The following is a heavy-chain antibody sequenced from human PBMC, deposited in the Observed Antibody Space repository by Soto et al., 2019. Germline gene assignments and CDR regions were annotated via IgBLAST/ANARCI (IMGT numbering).Heavy chain of an antibody. CDR1: GDSFTSYG. CDR3: AIKGPDSPGIRYYYYYMDV. CDR2: ISAYNGNT. Sequence: ASVKVSCEASGDSFTSYGISWVRQAPGQGHEWMGWISAYNGNTNYAQKLQGRVTMTTDTSTSTAYMELRSLRSDDTAVYYCAIKGPDSPGIRYYYYYMDVWGKGTTVTVSS. J-gene: IGHJ6*03. V-gene: IGHV1-18*01. D-gene: IGHD3-10*01.